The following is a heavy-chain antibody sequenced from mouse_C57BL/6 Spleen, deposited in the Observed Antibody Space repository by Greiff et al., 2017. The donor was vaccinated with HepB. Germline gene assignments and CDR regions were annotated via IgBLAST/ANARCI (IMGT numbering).Heavy chain of an antibody. CDR1: GFTFTDYY. CDR2: IRNKANGYTT. CDR3: ARSSGDDDYPYYYAMDY. D-gene: IGHD2-4*01. J-gene: IGHJ4*01. Sequence: EVQLVESGGGLVQPGGSLSLSCAASGFTFTDYYMSWVRQPPGKALEWLGFIRNKANGYTTEYSASVKGRFTISRDNSQSILYLQMNALRAEDSATYYCARSSGDDDYPYYYAMDYWGQGTSVTVSS. V-gene: IGHV7-3*01.